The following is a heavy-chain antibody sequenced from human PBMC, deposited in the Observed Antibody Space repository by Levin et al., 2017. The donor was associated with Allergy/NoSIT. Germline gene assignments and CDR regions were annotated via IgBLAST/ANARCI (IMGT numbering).Heavy chain of an antibody. V-gene: IGHV3-72*01. CDR3: TRAATGNYISDY. D-gene: IGHD4-11*01. CDR1: GFIFSDYY. Sequence: GESLKISCAASGFIFSDYYMDWVRQAPGKGLEWIARSRNKARGYTTEYAASVKGRFTVSLDDSTSSLYLQVNSLKSEDTAVYYCTRAATGNYISDYWGQGTLVTVSS. J-gene: IGHJ4*02. CDR2: SRNKARGYTT.